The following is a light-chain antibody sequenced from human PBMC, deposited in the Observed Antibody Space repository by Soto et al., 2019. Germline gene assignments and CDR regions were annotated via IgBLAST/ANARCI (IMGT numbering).Light chain of an antibody. J-gene: IGKJ5*01. Sequence: EIVMTQSPATLSVSPGERATLSCRASQSVSGNLAWYQQKPGQAPRLLIYGASTRATGIPARFSGSGSGTEFTPTNSSLQSEDVGVYCCQQYNKWLITFGQGTRMEIK. CDR2: GAS. V-gene: IGKV3-15*01. CDR3: QQYNKWLIT. CDR1: QSVSGN.